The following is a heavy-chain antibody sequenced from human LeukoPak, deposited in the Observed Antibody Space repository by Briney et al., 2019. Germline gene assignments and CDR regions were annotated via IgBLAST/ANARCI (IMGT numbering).Heavy chain of an antibody. CDR3: AKAPLEWLSYYYGMDV. Sequence: GGSLRLSCAASGFTFSSYAMSWVRQAPGKGLEWVSAISGSGGSTYYADSVKGRLTISRDNSKNTLYLQMNSLRAEDTAVYYCAKAPLEWLSYYYGMDVWGQGTTVTVSS. V-gene: IGHV3-23*01. CDR1: GFTFSSYA. D-gene: IGHD3-3*01. CDR2: ISGSGGST. J-gene: IGHJ6*02.